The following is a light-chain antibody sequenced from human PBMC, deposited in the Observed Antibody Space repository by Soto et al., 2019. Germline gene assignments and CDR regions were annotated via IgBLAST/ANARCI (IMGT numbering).Light chain of an antibody. J-gene: IGKJ4*01. V-gene: IGKV1-39*01. CDR1: QSISTY. CDR2: AAS. Sequence: DIQMTQSPSSLSASVGDRVTITCRASQSISTYLHWYQQKPGKAPNLLIYAASTLQSGVPSRFSGSGSGTDFTLNISSLQPEDFATYFCQHGYSTPLTLGGGTKVDIK. CDR3: QHGYSTPLT.